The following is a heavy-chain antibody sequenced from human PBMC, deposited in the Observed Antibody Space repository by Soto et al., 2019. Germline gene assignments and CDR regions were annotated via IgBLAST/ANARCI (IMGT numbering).Heavy chain of an antibody. J-gene: IGHJ6*02. Sequence: SETLSLTCTVSGGSISSSSYYWVSIRQPPGKGLEWIGSIYYSGSTYYNPSLKSRVTISVDTSKNQFSLKLSSVTAADTAVYYCARHGRGCIGGSCYPYYYYYYGMDVWGQGTTVTVSS. D-gene: IGHD2-15*01. CDR3: ARHGRGCIGGSCYPYYYYYYGMDV. CDR1: GGSISSSSYY. CDR2: IYYSGST. V-gene: IGHV4-39*01.